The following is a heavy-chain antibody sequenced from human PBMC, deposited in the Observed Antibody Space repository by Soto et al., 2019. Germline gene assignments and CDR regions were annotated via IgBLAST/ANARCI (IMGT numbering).Heavy chain of an antibody. V-gene: IGHV3-23*01. CDR1: GFTFSSYA. D-gene: IGHD2-2*01. CDR2: ISGSGGST. CDR3: AKGTVVPAAILTGWYFDL. Sequence: GGSLRLSCAASGFTFSSYAMSWVRQAPGKGLEWVSAISGSGGSTYYADSVKGRFTISRDNSKNTLYLQMNSLRAEDTAVYYCAKGTVVPAAILTGWYFDLWGRGTLVTVSS. J-gene: IGHJ2*01.